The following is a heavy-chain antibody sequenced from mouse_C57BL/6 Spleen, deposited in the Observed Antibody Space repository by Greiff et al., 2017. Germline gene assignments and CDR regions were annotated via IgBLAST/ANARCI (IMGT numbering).Heavy chain of an antibody. CDR2: IWRGGST. Sequence: VQLQQSGPGLVQPSQSLSITCTVSGFSLTSYGVHWVRQSPGKGLEWLGVIWRGGSTDYNAAFMSRLSITKDNSKSQVFFKMNSLQADDTAIYYCAKNVLRRSPYAMDYWGQGTSVTVSS. V-gene: IGHV2-5*01. D-gene: IGHD1-1*01. CDR1: GFSLTSYG. J-gene: IGHJ4*01. CDR3: AKNVLRRSPYAMDY.